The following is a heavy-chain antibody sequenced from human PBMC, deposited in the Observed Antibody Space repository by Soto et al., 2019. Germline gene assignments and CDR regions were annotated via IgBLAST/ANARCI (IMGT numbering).Heavy chain of an antibody. Sequence: ASVKVSCKASGYTFTGYYMHWVRQAPGQGLEWMGWINPNSGGTNYAQKFQGWVTMTRDTSISTAYMELSRLRSDDTAVYYCARGMYYDSSGYYFPTPGYHYGMDVWGQGTTVTVSS. CDR3: ARGMYYDSSGYYFPTPGYHYGMDV. CDR2: INPNSGGT. V-gene: IGHV1-2*04. D-gene: IGHD3-22*01. J-gene: IGHJ6*02. CDR1: GYTFTGYY.